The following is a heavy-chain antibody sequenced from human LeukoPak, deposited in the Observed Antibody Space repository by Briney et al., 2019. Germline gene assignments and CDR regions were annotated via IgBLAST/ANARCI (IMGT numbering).Heavy chain of an antibody. CDR1: GFTFSSYA. CDR3: AKDTVDDFWSGYYKDWFDP. Sequence: GGSLRLSCAASGFTFSSYAMSWVRQAPGKRLEWVSAISGSGGSTYYADSVKGRFTISRDNSKNTLYLQMNSLRAEDTAVYYCAKDTVDDFWSGYYKDWFDPWGQGTLVTVSS. J-gene: IGHJ5*02. CDR2: ISGSGGST. V-gene: IGHV3-23*01. D-gene: IGHD3-3*01.